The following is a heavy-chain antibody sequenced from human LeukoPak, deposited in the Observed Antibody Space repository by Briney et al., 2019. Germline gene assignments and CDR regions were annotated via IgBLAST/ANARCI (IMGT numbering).Heavy chain of an antibody. Sequence: GESLKISCKGSGYSFTTYWIAWVRQLPGKGLEWMGIIYPGDSDTRYSPSFQGQVTISADKSINTAYLQWSSLKAPDTAIYYCAREKYVGRLTEYWGQGTLVTVSS. V-gene: IGHV5-51*01. D-gene: IGHD2-21*02. CDR2: IYPGDSDT. J-gene: IGHJ1*01. CDR1: GYSFTTYW. CDR3: AREKYVGRLTEY.